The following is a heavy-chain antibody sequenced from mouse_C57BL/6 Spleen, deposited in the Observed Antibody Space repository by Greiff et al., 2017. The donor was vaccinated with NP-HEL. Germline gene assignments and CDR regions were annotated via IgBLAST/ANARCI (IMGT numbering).Heavy chain of an antibody. CDR2: INPNYGTT. J-gene: IGHJ2*01. CDR3: AKEITTVVERYFDY. Sequence: VQLQQSGPVLVKPGASVKISCKASGYSFTDYNMNWVKQSNGKSLEWIGVINPNYGTTSYNQKFKGKATLTVVRSTSTAYMQLYSLTSEDSEVYYCAKEITTVVERYFDYWGKGTTLTVSS. D-gene: IGHD1-1*01. V-gene: IGHV1-39*01. CDR1: GYSFTDYN.